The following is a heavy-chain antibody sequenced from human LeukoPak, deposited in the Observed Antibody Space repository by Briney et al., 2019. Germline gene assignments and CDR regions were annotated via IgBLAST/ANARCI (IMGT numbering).Heavy chain of an antibody. Sequence: PGRSLRLSCAASGFTFSSYAMHWVRQAPGKGLEWVAVISYDGSNKYYADSVKGRFTISRDNSKNTLYLQMNSLRAEDTAVYYCANFNYGYWGQGTLVTVSS. J-gene: IGHJ4*02. CDR2: ISYDGSNK. D-gene: IGHD3-10*01. V-gene: IGHV3-30-3*01. CDR3: ANFNYGY. CDR1: GFTFSSYA.